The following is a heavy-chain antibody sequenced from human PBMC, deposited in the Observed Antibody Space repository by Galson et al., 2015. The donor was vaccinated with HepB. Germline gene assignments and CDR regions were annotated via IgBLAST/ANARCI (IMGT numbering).Heavy chain of an antibody. CDR2: INSDGSIT. Sequence: SLRLSCAASGFTFSSYWMHWVRQAPGKGLAWVSRINSDGSITNYADSVKGRFTISRDNAKNTLYLEMNSLRAEDTAIYYCARVGATTYYWGQGTLVTVSS. D-gene: IGHD1-26*01. V-gene: IGHV3-74*01. CDR3: ARVGATTYY. J-gene: IGHJ4*02. CDR1: GFTFSSYW.